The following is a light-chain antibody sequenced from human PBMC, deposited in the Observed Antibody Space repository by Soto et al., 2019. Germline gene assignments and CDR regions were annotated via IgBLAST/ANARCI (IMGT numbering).Light chain of an antibody. J-gene: IGKJ2*01. CDR2: AAP. CDR1: QSISSY. Sequence: DIQMTQSPSSLSASVGDRVTITCRASQSISSYLIWYQQKPGKAPKLLIYAAPSLQSAIPSRFSGSASGTDFTLTISSLQPEDFAPYYYQQGYSTPRMYTYGQGTKLEIK. CDR3: QQGYSTPRMYT. V-gene: IGKV1-39*01.